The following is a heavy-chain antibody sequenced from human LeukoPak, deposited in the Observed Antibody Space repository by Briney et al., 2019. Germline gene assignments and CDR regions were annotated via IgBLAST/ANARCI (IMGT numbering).Heavy chain of an antibody. CDR2: IYYSGST. Sequence: PSETLSLTCTVSGGSISSYYWSWIRQPPGKGLEWIGYIYYSGSTNYNPSLKSRVTISLDTSKSQFSLKLSSVTAADTAVYYCATWGIVGATRGVDVWGQGTTVTVSS. V-gene: IGHV4-59*01. J-gene: IGHJ6*02. CDR1: GGSISSYY. CDR3: ATWGIVGATRGVDV. D-gene: IGHD1-26*01.